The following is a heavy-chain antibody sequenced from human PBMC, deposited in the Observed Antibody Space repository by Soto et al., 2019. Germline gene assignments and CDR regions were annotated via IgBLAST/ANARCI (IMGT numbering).Heavy chain of an antibody. V-gene: IGHV4-61*08. J-gene: IGHJ4*02. CDR1: GGSISSGGYS. D-gene: IGHD5-12*01. CDR3: ARVGMATNLFDY. Sequence: SETLSLTCAVSGGSISSGGYSWSWIRQPPGKGLEWIGYIYYSGSTKYNPSLKSRVTISVDTSKNQFSLKLSSVTAADTAVYYCARVGMATNLFDYWGQGALVTVSS. CDR2: IYYSGST.